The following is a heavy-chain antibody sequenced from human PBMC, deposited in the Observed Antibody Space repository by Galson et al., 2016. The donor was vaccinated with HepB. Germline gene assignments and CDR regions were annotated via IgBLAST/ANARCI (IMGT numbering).Heavy chain of an antibody. CDR1: GFSVNSYG. V-gene: IGHV3-30*12. D-gene: IGHD4-23*01. CDR2: MSYDGSVK. Sequence: SLRLSCAVSGFSVNSYGVHWVRQSPDKRLEWIAVMSYDGSVKRYADSVKGRFTISRDNAKNSLHLQMNSLRAEDTAMSYCAREGVGGFDFWGQGTMVTVSS. CDR3: AREGVGGFDF. J-gene: IGHJ3*01.